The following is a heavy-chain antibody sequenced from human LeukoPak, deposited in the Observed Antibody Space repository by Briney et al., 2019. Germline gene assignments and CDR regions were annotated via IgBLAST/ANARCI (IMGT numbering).Heavy chain of an antibody. D-gene: IGHD1-1*01. CDR1: GGSISSGGYS. CDR3: ARVNWNEEFDY. J-gene: IGHJ4*02. CDR2: IYHSGST. Sequence: SETLSLTCAVSGGSISSGGYSWSWIRQPPGKGLEWIGYIYHSGSTYYNPSLKSRVTISVDRSKNQFSLKLSSVIAADTAVYYCARVNWNEEFDYWGQGTLVTVSS. V-gene: IGHV4-30-2*01.